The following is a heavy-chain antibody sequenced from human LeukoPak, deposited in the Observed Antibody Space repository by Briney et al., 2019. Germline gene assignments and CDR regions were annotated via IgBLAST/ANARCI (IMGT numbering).Heavy chain of an antibody. J-gene: IGHJ5*02. CDR2: INPNSGTT. V-gene: IGHV1-2*02. CDR1: GGTFSSYA. D-gene: IGHD6-6*01. Sequence: RGASVKVSCKASGGTFSSYAISWVRQAPGQGLEWMGWINPNSGTTNCAQKFQGRVTMTRDTSISTAYMELNRLRSDDTAIYYCASIAARRDLRPPVPWGQGTLVTVSS. CDR3: ASIAARRDLRPPVP.